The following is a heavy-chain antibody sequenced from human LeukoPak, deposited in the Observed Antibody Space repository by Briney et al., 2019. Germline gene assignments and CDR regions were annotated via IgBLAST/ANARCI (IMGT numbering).Heavy chain of an antibody. V-gene: IGHV3-9*01. D-gene: IGHD3-10*01. CDR1: GFTFDDYA. CDR2: ISWNSGSI. CDR3: AKMRDFGELLYFDY. J-gene: IGHJ4*02. Sequence: GGSLRLSCAASGFTFDDYAMHWVRQAPGKGLEWVSGISWNSGSIGYADSVKGRFTISRDNAKNSLYLQMNSLRAEDTALYYCAKMRDFGELLYFDYWGQGTLVTVSS.